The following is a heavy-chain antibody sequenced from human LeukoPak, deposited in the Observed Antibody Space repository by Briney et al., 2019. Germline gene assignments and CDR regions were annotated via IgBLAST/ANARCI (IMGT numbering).Heavy chain of an antibody. CDR3: AKSFYNPSGSYNYYYYYMDV. CDR2: ISYDGSNK. J-gene: IGHJ6*03. Sequence: PGGSLRLSCAASGFTFSSYGMSWVRQAPGKGLEWVAVISYDGSNKYYADSVKGRFTISRDNSKNTLYLQMNSLRTEDTAVYYCAKSFYNPSGSYNYYYYYMDVWGKGTTVTVSS. D-gene: IGHD1-26*01. V-gene: IGHV3-30*18. CDR1: GFTFSSYG.